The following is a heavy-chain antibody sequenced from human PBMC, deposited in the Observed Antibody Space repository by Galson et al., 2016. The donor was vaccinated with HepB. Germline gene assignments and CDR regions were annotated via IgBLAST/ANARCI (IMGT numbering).Heavy chain of an antibody. CDR2: IFYSGST. CDR3: ARESPIAVGAFDI. Sequence: SETLSLTCTVSGGSITSYYWNWIRQPPGKGLEWIGYIFYSGSTNYNPSLKSRVTIPVDTSKNQFSLKLYSVTAADTAVYYCARESPIAVGAFDIWGQGTMVTVSS. D-gene: IGHD6-19*01. V-gene: IGHV4-59*01. J-gene: IGHJ3*02. CDR1: GGSITSYY.